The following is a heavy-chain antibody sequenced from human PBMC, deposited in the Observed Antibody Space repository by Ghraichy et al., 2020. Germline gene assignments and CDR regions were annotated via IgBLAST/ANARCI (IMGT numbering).Heavy chain of an antibody. Sequence: SETLSLTCTVSGDSISSGSYYWSWIRQPAGKGLEWIGRIYTSGSTNYNPSLKSRVTISVDTSKNQFSLKLSSVTAADTAVYYCARGTPQGRFDPWGQGTLVTVSS. J-gene: IGHJ5*02. CDR3: ARGTPQGRFDP. V-gene: IGHV4-61*02. D-gene: IGHD2-15*01. CDR2: IYTSGST. CDR1: GDSISSGSYY.